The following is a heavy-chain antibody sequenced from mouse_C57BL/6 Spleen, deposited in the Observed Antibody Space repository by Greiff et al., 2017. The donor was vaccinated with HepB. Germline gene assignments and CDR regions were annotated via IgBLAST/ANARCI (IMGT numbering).Heavy chain of an antibody. CDR3: ARDRYDYDYFDY. D-gene: IGHD2-4*01. J-gene: IGHJ2*01. CDR2: ISDGGSYT. Sequence: EVQLVESGGGLVKPGGSLKLSCAASGFTFSSYAMSWVRQTPEKRLEWVATISDGGSYTYYPDNVKGRFTISRDNAKNNLYLQMSHLKSEDTAMYYCARDRYDYDYFDYWGQGTTLTVSS. CDR1: GFTFSSYA. V-gene: IGHV5-4*01.